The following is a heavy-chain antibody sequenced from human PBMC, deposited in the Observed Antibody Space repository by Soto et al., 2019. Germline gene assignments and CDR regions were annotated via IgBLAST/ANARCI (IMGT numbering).Heavy chain of an antibody. CDR3: ARDAGKTGIIVGGGSYYGMDV. Sequence: GGSLRLSCAAPGFTVSSNYMSWVRQAPGKGLEWVSVIYSGGSTYYADSVKGRFTISRDNSKNTLYLQMNSLRAEDTAVYYCARDAGKTGIIVGGGSYYGMDVWGQGTTVTVS. CDR2: IYSGGST. V-gene: IGHV3-53*01. D-gene: IGHD1-26*01. CDR1: GFTVSSNY. J-gene: IGHJ6*02.